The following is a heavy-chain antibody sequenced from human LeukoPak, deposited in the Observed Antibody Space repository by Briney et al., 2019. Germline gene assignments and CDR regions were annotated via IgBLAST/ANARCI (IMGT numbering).Heavy chain of an antibody. V-gene: IGHV3-74*01. D-gene: IGHD2-15*01. CDR1: GFTLSSSW. CDR3: VRDFGGEDDF. CDR2: MNEDGRRT. Sequence: SGGSLRLSCAASGFTLSSSWMHWVRQVPGEGLVWVARMNEDGRRTDVAGSVRGRFTISRDIAKNTLFLQMNSLRVEDTAVYHCVRDFGGEDDFWGQGTLVAVS. J-gene: IGHJ4*02.